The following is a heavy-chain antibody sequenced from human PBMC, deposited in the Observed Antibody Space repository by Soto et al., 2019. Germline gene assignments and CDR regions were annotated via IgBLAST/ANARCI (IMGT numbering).Heavy chain of an antibody. CDR1: GFTFSSYA. CDR2: ISGSGGST. D-gene: IGHD6-19*01. V-gene: IGHV3-23*01. J-gene: IGHJ4*02. CDR3: AKDPRQWLVSDYRFDY. Sequence: PGGSLRLSCAASGFTFSSYAMSWVRQAPGKGLEWVSAISGSGGSTYYADSVKGRFTISRDNSKNTLYLQMNNLRAEDTAVYYCAKDPRQWLVSDYRFDYWGQGTLVTVSS.